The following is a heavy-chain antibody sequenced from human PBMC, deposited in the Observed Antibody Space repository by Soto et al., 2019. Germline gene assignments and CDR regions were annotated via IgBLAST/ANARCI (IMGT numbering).Heavy chain of an antibody. CDR1: GGSVSSGDYY. CDR3: ARDSLRFGPALDY. V-gene: IGHV4-30-4*01. Sequence: QVQLQESGPGMVKPSQTLPLTCTVSGGSVSSGDYYWSWIRQPPGTGLEWIGYVFYTGSAYYYNPYLKSRVTISVDTSKNQFSLRLSSVTAADTAVYYCARDSLRFGPALDYWGQGTLVPVSS. D-gene: IGHD3-3*01. J-gene: IGHJ4*02. CDR2: VFYTGSAY.